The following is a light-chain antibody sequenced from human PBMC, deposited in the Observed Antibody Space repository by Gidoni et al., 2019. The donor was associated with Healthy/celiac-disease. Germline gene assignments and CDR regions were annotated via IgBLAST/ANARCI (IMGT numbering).Light chain of an antibody. CDR3: SSYAGKGV. V-gene: IGLV2-8*01. Sequence: QSALTPPPSASGSPGQSVTISCTGTSSDVGGYNHVPWYQQHPGKAPKLMIYEVSKRPSGVPDRFSGSKSGNTASLTVSGLQAEDEADYYCSSYAGKGVFGGGTKLTVL. J-gene: IGLJ2*01. CDR1: SSDVGGYNH. CDR2: EVS.